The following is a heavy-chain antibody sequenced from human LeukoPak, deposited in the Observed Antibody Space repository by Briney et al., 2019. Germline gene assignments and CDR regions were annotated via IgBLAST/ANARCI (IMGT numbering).Heavy chain of an antibody. CDR1: GGSISSGSYY. D-gene: IGHD3-10*01. CDR3: ARAKHITMVRGVNSFFDY. CDR2: IYTSGST. V-gene: IGHV4-61*02. J-gene: IGHJ4*02. Sequence: SQTLSLTCTVSGGSISSGSYYWSWIRQPAGKGLEWIGRIYTSGSTNYNPSLKSRVTISVDTSKNQFSLKLSSVTAADTAVYYCARAKHITMVRGVNSFFDYWGQGTLVTVSS.